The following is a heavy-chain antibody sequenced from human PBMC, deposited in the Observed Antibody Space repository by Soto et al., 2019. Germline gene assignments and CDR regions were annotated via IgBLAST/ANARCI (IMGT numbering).Heavy chain of an antibody. CDR2: ISSSGSTI. V-gene: IGHV3-11*01. D-gene: IGHD1-26*01. J-gene: IGHJ6*02. CDR1: GFTFSDYY. Sequence: KSGGSLRLSCAASGFTFSDYYMSWIRQAPGKGLEWVSYISSSGSTIYYADSVKGRFTISRDNAKNSLYLQMNSLRAEDTAVYYCARDVDHELYYYYGMDVWGQGATVTVSS. CDR3: ARDVDHELYYYYGMDV.